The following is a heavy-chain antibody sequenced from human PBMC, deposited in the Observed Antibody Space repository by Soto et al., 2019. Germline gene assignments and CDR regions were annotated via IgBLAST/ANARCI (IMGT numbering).Heavy chain of an antibody. CDR2: ISAYNGNT. D-gene: IGHD3-3*01. J-gene: IGHJ5*02. Sequence: ASVKVSCKASGYTFTSYGISWVRQAPGQGLEWMGWISAYNGNTNYAQKLQGRVTMTTDTSTSTAYMELRSLRSDDTAVYYCARDYYDFWSGYSSQLWFDPWGQGTLVTVSS. CDR3: ARDYYDFWSGYSSQLWFDP. V-gene: IGHV1-18*04. CDR1: GYTFTSYG.